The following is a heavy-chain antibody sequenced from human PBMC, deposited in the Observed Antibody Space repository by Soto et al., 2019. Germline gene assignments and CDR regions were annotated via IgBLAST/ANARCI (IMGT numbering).Heavy chain of an antibody. CDR1: GGSISSNY. V-gene: IGHV4-59*01. D-gene: IGHD6-13*01. J-gene: IGHJ4*02. CDR2: VYNSGST. CDR3: ARYRREAVAGYTLDN. Sequence: SETLSLTCTVSGGSISSNYWTWIRQPPGKGLEWIGYVYNSGSTNYNPSLKSRVTISEDTSKSQFSLKVNSMTTADTAVYYCARYRREAVAGYTLDNWGQGILVTVSS.